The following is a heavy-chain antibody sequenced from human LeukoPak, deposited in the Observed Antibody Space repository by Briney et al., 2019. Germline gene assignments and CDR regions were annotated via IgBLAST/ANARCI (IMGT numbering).Heavy chain of an antibody. CDR1: GFTFSSYG. Sequence: PGGSLRLSRAASGFTFSSYGMHRVRQAPGKGLEWVAFIRYDGSNKYYADSVKGRFTISRDNSKNTLYLQMNSLRAEDTAVYYCAKERDTAMVTIDYWGQGTLVTVSS. CDR2: IRYDGSNK. V-gene: IGHV3-30*02. D-gene: IGHD5-18*01. CDR3: AKERDTAMVTIDY. J-gene: IGHJ4*02.